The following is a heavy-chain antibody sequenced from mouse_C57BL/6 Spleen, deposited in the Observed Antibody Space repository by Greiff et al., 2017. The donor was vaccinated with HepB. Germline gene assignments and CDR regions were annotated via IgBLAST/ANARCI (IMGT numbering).Heavy chain of an antibody. Sequence: VQLQQSGPGLAKPSQTLSLTCSVTGYSITSDYWNWIRKFPGNKLEYMGYISYSGSTYYNHSLKSRISITPYTSKNQYYLQLNSVTTEDTATYYCARYYDYDWYFDVWGTGTTVTVSS. V-gene: IGHV3-8*01. CDR2: ISYSGST. CDR3: ARYYDYDWYFDV. J-gene: IGHJ1*03. D-gene: IGHD2-4*01. CDR1: GYSITSDY.